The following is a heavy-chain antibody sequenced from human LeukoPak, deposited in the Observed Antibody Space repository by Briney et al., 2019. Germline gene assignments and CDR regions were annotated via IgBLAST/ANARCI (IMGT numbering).Heavy chain of an antibody. CDR3: ARDRTGIAARYFDY. CDR2: ISSSSSYI. CDR1: GFTFSSYS. J-gene: IGHJ4*02. V-gene: IGHV3-21*01. D-gene: IGHD6-6*01. Sequence: GGSLRLSCAAPGFTFSSYSMNWVRQAPGKGLEWVSSISSSSSYIYYADSVKGRFTISRDNAKNSLYLQMNSLRAEDTAVYYCARDRTGIAARYFDYWGQGTLVTVSS.